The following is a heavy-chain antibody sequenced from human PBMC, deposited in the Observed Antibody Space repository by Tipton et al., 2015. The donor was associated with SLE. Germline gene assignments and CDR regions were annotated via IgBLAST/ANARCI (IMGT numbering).Heavy chain of an antibody. CDR2: IYSGGGT. CDR3: AARSGRGWYYFDS. Sequence: SLRLSCAASGFIVSSDYMSWIRLAPGRGLEWVSAIYSGGGTFYADSVKGRFTISRDTSKNTLYLQMNSLRDVDTAVYYCAARSGRGWYYFDSWGQGTLVSLSS. CDR1: GFIVSSDY. D-gene: IGHD6-19*01. J-gene: IGHJ4*02. V-gene: IGHV3-53*05.